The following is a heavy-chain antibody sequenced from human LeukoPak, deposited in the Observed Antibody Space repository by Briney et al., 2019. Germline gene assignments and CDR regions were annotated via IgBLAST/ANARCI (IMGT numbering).Heavy chain of an antibody. CDR1: GYTLTELS. Sequence: ASVKVSCKVSGYTLTELSMHWVRQAPGKGLEWMGWMNPNSGNTGYAQKFQGRVTMARNTSISTAYMELSSLRSEDTAVYYCARMYYFDSGSDNWFDPWGQGTLVTVSS. J-gene: IGHJ5*02. D-gene: IGHD3-10*01. CDR2: MNPNSGNT. V-gene: IGHV1-8*01. CDR3: ARMYYFDSGSDNWFDP.